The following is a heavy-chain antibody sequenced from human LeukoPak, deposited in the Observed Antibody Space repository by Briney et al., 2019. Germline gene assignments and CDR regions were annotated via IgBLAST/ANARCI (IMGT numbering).Heavy chain of an antibody. V-gene: IGHV4-59*01. Sequence: SETLSLTCAVSGGSISTYCWSWIRQPPGKGREWIGYIFYSGSTNYNPSLKSRVTISVDTSKNQFSLKLSSVTAADTAVYYCVRSDDFWSGYYGYWGQGTLVTVSS. CDR1: GGSISTYC. D-gene: IGHD3-3*01. CDR2: IFYSGST. J-gene: IGHJ4*02. CDR3: VRSDDFWSGYYGY.